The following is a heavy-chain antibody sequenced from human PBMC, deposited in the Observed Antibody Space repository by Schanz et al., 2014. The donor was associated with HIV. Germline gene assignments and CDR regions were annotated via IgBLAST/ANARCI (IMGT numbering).Heavy chain of an antibody. Sequence: EVQLLEAGGGLVQPGGSLRLSCAAAGFTFNNYAMTWVRQAPGKGLEWVSTISDSGDGTYYADSMKGRVTISRDNSKNILYLQMNSLRAEDTALYYCSKATSGSRGWYTGSDWGQGTLVTVSS. D-gene: IGHD6-19*01. CDR2: ISDSGDGT. J-gene: IGHJ4*02. V-gene: IGHV3-23*01. CDR3: SKATSGSRGWYTGSD. CDR1: GFTFNNYA.